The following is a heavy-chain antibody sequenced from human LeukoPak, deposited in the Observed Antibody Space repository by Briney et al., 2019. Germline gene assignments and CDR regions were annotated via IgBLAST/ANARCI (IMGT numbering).Heavy chain of an antibody. CDR1: GYTLTSYH. CDR2: INPGGGIT. V-gene: IGHV1-46*01. D-gene: IGHD6-13*01. J-gene: IGHJ4*02. CDR3: ARDPGVAAAPLYYFNY. Sequence: ASVKVSCKASGYTLTSYHMHWVRQAPGQGLEWMGIINPGGGITSYAQKFQGRVTMTRDMSTSIVYMELSSLRSEDTAVYYCARDPGVAAAPLYYFNYWGQGTLVTVSS.